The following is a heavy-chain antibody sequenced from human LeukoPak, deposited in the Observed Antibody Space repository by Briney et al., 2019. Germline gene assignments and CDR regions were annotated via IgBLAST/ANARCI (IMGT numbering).Heavy chain of an antibody. Sequence: GGSLTLDCAASGFTVSSYTMNWVGQAPGKGLEWVSYVSVSGSATYYGDSVKGRFTISRDNGKNSVYMQMNSLRDEDTAVYYCARISGLGAREYLAPWAQETLVTVSS. CDR2: VSVSGSAT. D-gene: IGHD2/OR15-2a*01. CDR3: ARISGLGAREYLAP. V-gene: IGHV3-48*02. CDR1: GFTVSSYT. J-gene: IGHJ4*02.